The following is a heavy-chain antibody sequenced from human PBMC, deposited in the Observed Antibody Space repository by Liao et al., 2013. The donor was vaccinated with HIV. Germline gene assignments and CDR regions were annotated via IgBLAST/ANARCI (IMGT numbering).Heavy chain of an antibody. CDR2: IYTSGTT. J-gene: IGHJ1*01. CDR3: ARGSGAYYPEYFQY. Sequence: QVQLQESGPGLVKPSQTLSLTCTVSGGSISSGIYYWSWIRQPAGKGLEWIGRIYTSGTTKYNPSLKSRVTISVDTSKNQFSLKLSSVTAADTAVYYCARGSGAYYPEYFQYWGQGTLVTVSS. V-gene: IGHV4-61*02. CDR1: GGSISSGIYY. D-gene: IGHD3-22*01.